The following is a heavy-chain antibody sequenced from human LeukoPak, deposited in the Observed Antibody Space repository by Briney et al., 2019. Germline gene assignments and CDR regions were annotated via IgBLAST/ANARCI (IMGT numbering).Heavy chain of an antibody. Sequence: GGSLRLSCAASGFTFNSSSMNWVRQAPGKGLEWVSSISSSSNYIYYADSVKGRFTISRDNAKSTLYLQMNSLRAEDTAVYYCARVRVGSGSSHAADAFDIWGQGTMVTVSS. CDR3: ARVRVGSGSSHAADAFDI. V-gene: IGHV3-21*01. D-gene: IGHD1-26*01. CDR1: GFTFNSSS. J-gene: IGHJ3*02. CDR2: ISSSSNYI.